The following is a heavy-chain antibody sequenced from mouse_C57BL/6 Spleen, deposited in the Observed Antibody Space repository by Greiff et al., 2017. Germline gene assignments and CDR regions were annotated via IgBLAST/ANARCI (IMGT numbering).Heavy chain of an antibody. D-gene: IGHD1-1*01. Sequence: EVNVVESGGGLVKPGGSLKLSCAASGFTFSDYGMHWVRQAPEKGLEWVAYISSGSSTIYYADTVKGRFTISRDNAKNTLFLQMTSLRSEDTAMYYCARGDYYGSRNFDYWGQGTTLTVSS. V-gene: IGHV5-17*01. CDR3: ARGDYYGSRNFDY. J-gene: IGHJ2*01. CDR2: ISSGSSTI. CDR1: GFTFSDYG.